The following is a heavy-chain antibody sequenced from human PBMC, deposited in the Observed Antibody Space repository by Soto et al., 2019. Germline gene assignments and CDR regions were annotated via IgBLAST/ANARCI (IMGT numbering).Heavy chain of an antibody. V-gene: IGHV3-33*01. CDR2: IWYDGSNK. J-gene: IGHJ3*02. Sequence: QVQLVESGGGVVQPGRSLRLSCAASGFTFSSYGMHWVRQAPGKGLEWVAVIWYDGSNKYYADSVKGRFTISRDNFKNTLYLQMNSLRAEDTAVYYCARVGPNHSNAFDIWGQGTMVTVSS. CDR1: GFTFSSYG. CDR3: ARVGPNHSNAFDI. D-gene: IGHD6-13*01.